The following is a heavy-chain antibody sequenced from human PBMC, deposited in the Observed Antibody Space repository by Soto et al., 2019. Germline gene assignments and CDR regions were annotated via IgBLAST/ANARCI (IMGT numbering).Heavy chain of an antibody. V-gene: IGHV4-61*01. Sequence: PSETLSLTCAVSGGSISSTNWWSWIRQPPGKGLEWIGYIYDSGNTNYNPSLKSRVTISVDTSKNQFSLKLRSVTAADTAVYYCARDQCIGADCWNWFDPWGQGTLVTVSS. CDR2: IYDSGNT. CDR3: ARDQCIGADCWNWFDP. D-gene: IGHD2-21*02. CDR1: GGSISSTNW. J-gene: IGHJ5*02.